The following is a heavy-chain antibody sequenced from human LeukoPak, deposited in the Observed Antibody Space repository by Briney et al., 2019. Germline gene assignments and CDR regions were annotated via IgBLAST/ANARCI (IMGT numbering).Heavy chain of an antibody. D-gene: IGHD3-22*01. J-gene: IGHJ4*01. Sequence: PGGSLRLSCAASGFTFSSYEMNWVRQAPGKGLEWVSYISSGGNTIYYADSVKGRFTISRDNTKTSLYLQMNSLRAEDTAVYYCAREAYYYDSTGLPGNFDYWGHGSLVTVSS. CDR2: ISSGGNTI. V-gene: IGHV3-48*03. CDR3: AREAYYYDSTGLPGNFDY. CDR1: GFTFSSYE.